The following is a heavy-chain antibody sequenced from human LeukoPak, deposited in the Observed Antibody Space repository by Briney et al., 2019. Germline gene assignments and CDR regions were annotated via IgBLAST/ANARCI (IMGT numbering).Heavy chain of an antibody. J-gene: IGHJ3*02. V-gene: IGHV3-23*01. Sequence: GGSLRLSCAASGFTFSSYAMSWVRQAPGKGLEWVSAISGSGSTTYYADSVKGRFTISRDNSKNTLFLQMNSLTAEDTAIYSCARPRLEYCSGGSCFDAFDIWGQGTMVTVSS. CDR2: ISGSGSTT. CDR1: GFTFSSYA. CDR3: ARPRLEYCSGGSCFDAFDI. D-gene: IGHD2-15*01.